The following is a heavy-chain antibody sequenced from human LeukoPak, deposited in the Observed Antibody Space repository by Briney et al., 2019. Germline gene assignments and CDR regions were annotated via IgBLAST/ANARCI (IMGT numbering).Heavy chain of an antibody. V-gene: IGHV4-38-2*02. J-gene: IGHJ5*02. D-gene: IGHD2-2*01. CDR1: GYSISSGYY. CDR2: IYHSGST. Sequence: SETLSLTCTVSGYSISSGYYWGWIRQPPGKGLEWIGSIYHSGSTYYNPSLKSRVTISVDTSKNQFSLKLSSVTAADTAVYYCARLYCSSTCCYEWENWFDPWGQGTLVTVSS. CDR3: ARLYCSSTCCYEWENWFDP.